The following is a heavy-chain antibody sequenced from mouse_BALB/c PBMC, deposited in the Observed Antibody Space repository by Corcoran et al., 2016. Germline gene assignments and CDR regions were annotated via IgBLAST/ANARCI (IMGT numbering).Heavy chain of an antibody. CDR3: ASVYYRYDKGPWFSY. CDR2: INTYTGEP. D-gene: IGHD2-14*01. CDR1: GYTFTNYG. J-gene: IGHJ3*01. V-gene: IGHV9-3-1*01. Sequence: QIQLVQSGPELKKPGETVKISCKASGYTFTNYGMNWVKQAPGKGLKWMGWINTYTGEPTYADDFKGRFAFSLETSASTAYLQSNNLKNEDTATYFCASVYYRYDKGPWFSYWGQGTLVTVSA.